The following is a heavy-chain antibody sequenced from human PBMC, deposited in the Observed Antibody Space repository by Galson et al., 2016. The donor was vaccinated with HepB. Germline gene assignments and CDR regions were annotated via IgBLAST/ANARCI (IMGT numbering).Heavy chain of an antibody. V-gene: IGHV2-5*02. CDR3: AHRGYRDFLGAFDF. Sequence: ALXXPTQTLXXXCTXXXFSXXTSXXSVGWIRQPPGKALEWLALIYWDDDKRYSPSLTSTLTITKDTSKHQVVLTMTNMDPVDTATXYRAHRGYRDFLGAFDFWGQGTMVTVSS. CDR2: IYWDDDK. J-gene: IGHJ3*01. CDR1: XFSXXTSXXS. D-gene: IGHD5-18*01.